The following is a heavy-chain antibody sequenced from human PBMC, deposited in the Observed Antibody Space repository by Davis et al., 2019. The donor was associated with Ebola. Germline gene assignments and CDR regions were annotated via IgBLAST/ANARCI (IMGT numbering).Heavy chain of an antibody. CDR3: VTMAAF. V-gene: IGHV3-15*07. CDR2: IKSKNDGETT. D-gene: IGHD5-24*01. Sequence: PGGSLRLSCAASGFPFSQAWLNWVRQAPGKGLEWVGRIKSKNDGETTDYAAPVRGRFTMSRDESKNTLFLQMDSLKTEDTGIYFCVTMAAFWGQGTLVTVSS. CDR1: GFPFSQAW. J-gene: IGHJ4*02.